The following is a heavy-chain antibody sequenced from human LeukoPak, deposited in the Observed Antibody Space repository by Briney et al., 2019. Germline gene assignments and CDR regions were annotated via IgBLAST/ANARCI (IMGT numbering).Heavy chain of an antibody. J-gene: IGHJ6*04. D-gene: IGHD5-24*01. V-gene: IGHV4-31*03. Sequence: SETLSLTCTVSGGSISSGGYYWSWIRQHPGKGLEWIGYIYYSGSTYYNPSLKSRITTSVDTSKNQFSLKLSSVTAADTAVYYCARGDGYNLLVWGKGTTVTVSS. CDR1: GGSISSGGYY. CDR2: IYYSGST. CDR3: ARGDGYNLLV.